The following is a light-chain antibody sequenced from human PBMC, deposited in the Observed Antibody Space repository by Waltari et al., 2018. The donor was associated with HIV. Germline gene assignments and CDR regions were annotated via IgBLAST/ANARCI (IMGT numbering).Light chain of an antibody. J-gene: IGLJ2*01. Sequence: SSELTQDPAVSVALGQTVRITCQGDSLRSSYASWYQQKPGQAPVLVIYGKNNWPSGIPDRFSGSSSGNTASLTITGAQAEDEADYYCNSRDSSGNHHVVFGGGTKLTVL. CDR3: NSRDSSGNHHVV. CDR1: SLRSSY. CDR2: GKN. V-gene: IGLV3-19*01.